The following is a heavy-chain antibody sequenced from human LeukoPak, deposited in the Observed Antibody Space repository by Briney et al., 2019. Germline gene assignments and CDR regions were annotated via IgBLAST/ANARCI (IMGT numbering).Heavy chain of an antibody. CDR3: DYTHNFYH. D-gene: IGHD3-3*01. J-gene: IGHJ4*02. CDR1: GVSISSQW. V-gene: IGHV3-7*01. Sequence: GESLRLSCVASGVSISSQWMNWVRQAPGQGLEWVANIKHDGSEEYYVDSVKGRFTISRDDGRNSVSLQMNSVRAEDTAVYYCDYTHNFYHCGQGTLVVVSS. CDR2: IKHDGSEE.